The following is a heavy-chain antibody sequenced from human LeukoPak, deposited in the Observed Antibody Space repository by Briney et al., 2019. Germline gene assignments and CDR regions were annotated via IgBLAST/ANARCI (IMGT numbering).Heavy chain of an antibody. D-gene: IGHD1-7*01. V-gene: IGHV4-38-2*02. J-gene: IGHJ4*02. CDR1: GYSISSGYY. CDR3: ARGGNYANY. Sequence: PSETLSLTCTVSGYSISSGYYWGWIRQPPGKGLEWIGSIYHSGSTYYNPSLKSRVTISVDTSKNQFSLKLSSVTAADTAVYYCARGGNYANYWGQGTLVTVSS. CDR2: IYHSGST.